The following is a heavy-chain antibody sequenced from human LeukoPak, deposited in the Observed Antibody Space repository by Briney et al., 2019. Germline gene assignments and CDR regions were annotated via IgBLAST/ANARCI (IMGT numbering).Heavy chain of an antibody. Sequence: SETLSLTCTVSGGSISSYYWSWIRQPPGKGLEWIGYIYYSGSTNYNPSLKSRVTISVDTSKNQFSLKLSSVTAADTAVYYCARSPLQLWKSWFDLWGQGTLATVSS. J-gene: IGHJ5*02. D-gene: IGHD5-18*01. CDR2: IYYSGST. CDR3: ARSPLQLWKSWFDL. V-gene: IGHV4-59*01. CDR1: GGSISSYY.